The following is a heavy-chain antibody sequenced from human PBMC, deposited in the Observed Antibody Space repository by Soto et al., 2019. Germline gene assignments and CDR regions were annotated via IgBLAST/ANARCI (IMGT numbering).Heavy chain of an antibody. Sequence: ASVKVSCKASGYTFTSYGISRVRQAPGQGLEWMGWISAYNGNTNYAQKLQGRVTMTTDTSTSTAYMELRSLRSDDTAVYYCAALHYDFWSGYPRNDAFDIWGQGTMVTVSS. CDR2: ISAYNGNT. CDR3: AALHYDFWSGYPRNDAFDI. CDR1: GYTFTSYG. D-gene: IGHD3-3*01. V-gene: IGHV1-18*01. J-gene: IGHJ3*02.